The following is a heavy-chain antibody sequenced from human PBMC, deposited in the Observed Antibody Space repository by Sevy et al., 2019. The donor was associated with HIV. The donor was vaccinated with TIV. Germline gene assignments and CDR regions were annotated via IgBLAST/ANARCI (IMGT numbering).Heavy chain of an antibody. CDR2: ISYDGINK. J-gene: IGHJ6*02. V-gene: IGHV3-30*18. CDR3: AKDFTGFYGMDV. Sequence: GGSLRLSCVASGFKFNSYWMLWVRQAPGKGLEWVAVISYDGINKYYGDSVKGRFIISRDRSKNTLYLQMNILRIEDTAVYYCAKDFTGFYGMDVWGQGTTVTVSS. CDR1: GFKFNSYW. D-gene: IGHD3-9*01.